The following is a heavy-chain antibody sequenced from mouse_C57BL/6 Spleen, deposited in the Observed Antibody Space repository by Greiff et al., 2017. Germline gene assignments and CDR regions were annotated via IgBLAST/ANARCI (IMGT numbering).Heavy chain of an antibody. D-gene: IGHD1-1*01. Sequence: EVQLQQSGPELVKPGASVKISCKASGYTFTDYYINWVKQSHGKSLEWIGDINPNNGGTSYNQKFKGKATLTVDKSSSTAYMELRSLTSEDSAVYYCARRYYGSSYWYFDVWGTGTTVTVSS. J-gene: IGHJ1*03. V-gene: IGHV1-26*01. CDR1: GYTFTDYY. CDR3: ARRYYGSSYWYFDV. CDR2: INPNNGGT.